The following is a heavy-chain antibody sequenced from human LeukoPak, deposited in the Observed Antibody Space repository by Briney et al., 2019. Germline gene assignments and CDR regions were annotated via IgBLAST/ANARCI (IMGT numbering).Heavy chain of an antibody. CDR2: IYHSGST. V-gene: IGHV4-4*02. D-gene: IGHD3-22*01. J-gene: IGHJ4*02. CDR1: GGSISSSNW. CDR3: ASESVNYYDSSGYYDY. Sequence: KSSGTLSLTCAVSGGSISSSNWWSWVRQPPGKGLEWIGEIYHSGSTNYNPSLKSRVTISVDKSKNQFSLKLSSVTAADTAVYYCASESVNYYDSSGYYDYWGQGTLVTVSS.